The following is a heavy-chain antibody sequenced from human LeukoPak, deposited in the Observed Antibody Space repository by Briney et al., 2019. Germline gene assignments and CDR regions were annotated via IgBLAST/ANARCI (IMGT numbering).Heavy chain of an antibody. V-gene: IGHV4-4*07. J-gene: IGHJ4*02. D-gene: IGHD2-21*01. CDR3: ARQGSDNFFDS. CDR1: NDYIKDYY. Sequence: SETLSLTCTLSNDYIKDYYWSWIRQPAGKGLEWIGRVSQWNTNYNPSLMSRVTMSVQASKNQLSLKLNSATAADTAVYYCARQGSDNFFDSWGLGILVTVSS. CDR2: VSQWNT.